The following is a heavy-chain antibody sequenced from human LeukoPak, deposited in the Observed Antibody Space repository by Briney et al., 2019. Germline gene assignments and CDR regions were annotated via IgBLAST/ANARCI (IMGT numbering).Heavy chain of an antibody. V-gene: IGHV4-59*01. CDR1: GGSISSYY. J-gene: IGHJ5*02. CDR3: ARAFGYWFDP. CDR2: IYYSGST. D-gene: IGHD3-10*01. Sequence: SETLSLTCTVSGGSISSYYWSWIRQPPGKGLEWIGYIYYSGSTNYNPSLKSRVTISVDTSKNQFSLKLSSVTAADTAVYYCARAFGYWFDPWGQGTLVTVSS.